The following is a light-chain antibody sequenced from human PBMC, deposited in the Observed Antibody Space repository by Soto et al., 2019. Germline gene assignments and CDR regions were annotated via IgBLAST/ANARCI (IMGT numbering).Light chain of an antibody. CDR1: SSDVGSYNL. Sequence: QPASVSGSPGQSITISCTGTSSDVGSYNLVSWYQQHPGKAPKLMIYEGSKRPSGVSNRFSGSKSGNTASLTISGLQAEDEADYYCCSYAGSVVFGGGTKLTVL. V-gene: IGLV2-23*01. CDR2: EGS. CDR3: CSYAGSVV. J-gene: IGLJ2*01.